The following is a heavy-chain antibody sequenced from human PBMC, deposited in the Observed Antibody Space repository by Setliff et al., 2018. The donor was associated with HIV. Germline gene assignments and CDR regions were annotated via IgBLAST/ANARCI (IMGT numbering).Heavy chain of an antibody. CDR3: ATLTNFDH. J-gene: IGHJ4*02. V-gene: IGHV5-51*01. CDR2: VYGGDSDT. CDR1: ADTFTNCL. Sequence: KVSCKASADTFTNCLINWVRQAPGQGLEWMGIVYGGDSDTRYNPSFEGQVTMSADRSITTAYLQWSRLKASDTAMYYCATLTNFDHWGQGTLVTVSS. D-gene: IGHD7-27*01.